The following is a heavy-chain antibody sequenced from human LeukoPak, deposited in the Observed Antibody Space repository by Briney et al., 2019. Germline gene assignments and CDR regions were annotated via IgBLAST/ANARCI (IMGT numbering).Heavy chain of an antibody. CDR2: IYYSGST. D-gene: IGHD1/OR15-1a*01. CDR3: ARVTTGTKWFDP. CDR1: GGSFSGYY. V-gene: IGHV4-34*01. Sequence: SETLSLTCAVYGGSFSGYYWSWIRQPPGKGLEWIGSIYYSGSTYYNPSLKSRVTISVDTSKNQFSLKLSSVTAADTAVYYCARVTTGTKWFDPWGQGTLVTVSS. J-gene: IGHJ5*02.